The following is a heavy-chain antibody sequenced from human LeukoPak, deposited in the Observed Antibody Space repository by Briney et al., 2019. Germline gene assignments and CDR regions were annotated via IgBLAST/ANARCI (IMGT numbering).Heavy chain of an antibody. CDR2: ISGSGGST. J-gene: IGHJ3*02. Sequence: GGSLRLSCAASGFTFSSYGMSWVRQAPGKGLEWVSAISGSGGSTYYADSVKGRFTISRDNSKNTLYLQMNSLRAEDTAVYYCAKGLDYYGSGSYAFDIWGQGTMVTVSS. CDR3: AKGLDYYGSGSYAFDI. V-gene: IGHV3-23*01. D-gene: IGHD3-10*01. CDR1: GFTFSSYG.